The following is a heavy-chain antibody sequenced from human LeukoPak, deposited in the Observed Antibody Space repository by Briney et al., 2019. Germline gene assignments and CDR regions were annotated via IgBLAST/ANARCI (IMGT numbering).Heavy chain of an antibody. Sequence: SVKVSCKASGGTFSSYAISWVRQAPGQGLEWMGGIIPIFGTANYAQKFQGRVTITADESTSTAYMELSSLRSEDTAVYYCAREGEWASQGPVFDYWGQGTLVTVSS. J-gene: IGHJ4*02. CDR1: GGTFSSYA. V-gene: IGHV1-69*13. CDR2: IIPIFGTA. CDR3: AREGEWASQGPVFDY. D-gene: IGHD3-16*01.